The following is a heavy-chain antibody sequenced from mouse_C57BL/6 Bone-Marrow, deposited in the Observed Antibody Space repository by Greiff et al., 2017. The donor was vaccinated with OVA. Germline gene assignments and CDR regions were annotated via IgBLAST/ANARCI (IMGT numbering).Heavy chain of an antibody. CDR1: GYTFTSYT. V-gene: IGHV1-4*01. D-gene: IGHD1-2*01. Sequence: LQESGAELARPGASVKMSCKASGYTFTSYTMHWVKQRPGQGLEWIGYINPSSGYTKYNQKFKDKATLTADKSSSTAYMQLSSLTSEDSAVYYCARSPFHTAYWGQGTTLTVSS. CDR3: ARSPFHTAY. J-gene: IGHJ2*01. CDR2: INPSSGYT.